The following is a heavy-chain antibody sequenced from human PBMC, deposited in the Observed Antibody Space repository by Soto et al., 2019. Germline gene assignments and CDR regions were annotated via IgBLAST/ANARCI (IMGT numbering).Heavy chain of an antibody. V-gene: IGHV3-30-3*01. D-gene: IGHD3-16*01. CDR3: ARDFGGYGGPSRRFDP. CDR1: GFTFSTYF. CDR2: TSHDGSNA. Sequence: GGSLRLSCAASGFTFSTYFMHWGRQAPGKGLEWMAVTSHDGSNAYYADSVNGRFTISRDNSKNTLYLQMNSLRVEDTAVYYCARDFGGYGGPSRRFDPWGQGTLVTVSS. J-gene: IGHJ5*02.